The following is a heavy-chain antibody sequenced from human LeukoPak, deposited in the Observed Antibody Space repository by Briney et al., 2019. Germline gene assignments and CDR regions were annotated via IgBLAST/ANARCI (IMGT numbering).Heavy chain of an antibody. J-gene: IGHJ4*02. CDR3: ARDGGYYYDSSGYY. V-gene: IGHV3-21*01. D-gene: IGHD3-22*01. CDR1: GFTFNTYN. Sequence: GGSLRLSCAASGFTFNTYNMNWVRQAPGKGLEWVSSIRGSSSYIYYADSVKGRFTISRDNAENSLFLQMNSLRAEDTAVYYCARDGGYYYDSSGYYWGQGALVTVSS. CDR2: IRGSSSYI.